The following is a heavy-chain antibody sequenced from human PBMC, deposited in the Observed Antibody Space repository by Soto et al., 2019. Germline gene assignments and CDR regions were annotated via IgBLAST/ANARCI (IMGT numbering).Heavy chain of an antibody. V-gene: IGHV4-59*01. CDR3: ARYSGSYSYNWFDP. Sequence: SETLSLTCTVSGGSISSYYWSWIRQPPGKGLEWIGYIYYSGTTNYNPSLKSRVTISVDTSKNQFSLKLSSVTAADTAVYYCARYSGSYSYNWFDPWGQGTLVPSPQ. J-gene: IGHJ5*02. CDR2: IYYSGTT. CDR1: GGSISSYY. D-gene: IGHD1-26*01.